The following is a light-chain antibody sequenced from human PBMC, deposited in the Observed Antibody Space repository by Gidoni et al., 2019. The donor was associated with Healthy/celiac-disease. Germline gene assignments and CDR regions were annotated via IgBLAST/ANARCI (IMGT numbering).Light chain of an antibody. CDR3: GSYTSSGTWV. Sequence: QSALTQPASVSGSPGQSITISCTGTSNNVGGYNYVSWYQQHPGKVPKLMIYDVSNRPSGVSNRFSGSKSGSTASLTISGLQAEDDADYYCGSYTSSGTWVFGGGTKLTVL. CDR1: SNNVGGYNY. CDR2: DVS. V-gene: IGLV2-14*03. J-gene: IGLJ3*02.